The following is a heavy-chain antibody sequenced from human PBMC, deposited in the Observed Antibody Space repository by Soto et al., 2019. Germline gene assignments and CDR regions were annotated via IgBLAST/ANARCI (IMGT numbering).Heavy chain of an antibody. CDR1: GGSISSGDYY. D-gene: IGHD3-22*01. CDR3: ARGSYHYDRSGYYHY. Sequence: SETLSLTCTVSGGSISSGDYYWSWIRQPPGKGLEWIGYIYYSGSTYYNPSLKSRVTISVDTSKNQFSLKLSSVTAADTAVYYCARGSYHYDRSGYYHYWGQGTLVTVSS. V-gene: IGHV4-30-4*01. J-gene: IGHJ4*02. CDR2: IYYSGST.